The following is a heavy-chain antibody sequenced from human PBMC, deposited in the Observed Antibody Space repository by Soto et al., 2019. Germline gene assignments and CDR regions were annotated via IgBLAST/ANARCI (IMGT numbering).Heavy chain of an antibody. V-gene: IGHV4-59*11. CDR1: GGSISNHY. CDR2: IYYNGNT. D-gene: IGHD5-12*01. Sequence: QVQLQESGPGLVKPSETLSLTCSVAGGSISNHYWSWIRQPPGKGLEWIGYIYYNGNTNYNPSLKSRVTMSVATSRNQISLKLTTVTAADTAVYYCTRANGSSEYWAQGTLVTVSS. J-gene: IGHJ4*02. CDR3: TRANGSSEY.